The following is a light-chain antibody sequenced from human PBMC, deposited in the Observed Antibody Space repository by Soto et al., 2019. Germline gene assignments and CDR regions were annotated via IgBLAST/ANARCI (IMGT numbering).Light chain of an antibody. CDR1: SRDLGGYNY. CDR3: SSYTSSSTLYV. CDR2: DVS. V-gene: IGLV2-14*01. J-gene: IGLJ1*01. Sequence: QPALAQPGSGSGSSWQSFPNPCTGNSRDLGGYNYVSWYQQHPGKAPKLMIYDVSNRPSGVSNRFSGSKSGNTASLTISGLQAEDEADYYCSSYTSSSTLYVFGTGTKVTVL.